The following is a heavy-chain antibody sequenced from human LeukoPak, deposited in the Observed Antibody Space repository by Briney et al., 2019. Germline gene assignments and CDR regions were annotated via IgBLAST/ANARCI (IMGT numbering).Heavy chain of an antibody. D-gene: IGHD3-10*01. CDR3: ARVHGSGSSSPYYFDY. Sequence: ASVKVSCKASGYTFTSYDINWVRQATGQGLEWMGWMNPNSGNTGYAQKLQGRVTMTTDTSTSTAYMELRSLRSDDTAVYYCARVHGSGSSSPYYFDYWGQGTLVTVSS. J-gene: IGHJ4*02. CDR2: MNPNSGNT. CDR1: GYTFTSYD. V-gene: IGHV1-8*01.